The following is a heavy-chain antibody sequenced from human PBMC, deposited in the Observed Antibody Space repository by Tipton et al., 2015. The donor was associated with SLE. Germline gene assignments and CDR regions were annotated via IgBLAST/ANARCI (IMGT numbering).Heavy chain of an antibody. CDR3: ARRRWLVRGVDY. D-gene: IGHD6-19*01. Sequence: TLSLTCAVSGGSFSGYYWSWIRQPPGKGLEWIGEINHSGSTKYNPSLQSRVTISVDTSKNQFSLKLSSVTAADTAVYYCARRRWLVRGVDYWGQGTLVTVSS. J-gene: IGHJ4*02. CDR2: INHSGST. CDR1: GGSFSGYY. V-gene: IGHV4-34*01.